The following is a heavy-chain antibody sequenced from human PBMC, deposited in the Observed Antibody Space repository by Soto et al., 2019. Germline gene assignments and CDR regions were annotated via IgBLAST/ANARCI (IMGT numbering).Heavy chain of an antibody. D-gene: IGHD3-9*01. J-gene: IGHJ5*02. CDR3: ARDLDYDILTGRPFDP. CDR1: GYTFTSYG. Sequence: QVQLVQSGAEVKKPGASVKVSCKASGYTFTSYGISWVRQAPGQGLEWMGWISAYNGNTDYAQKLQGRVTMTTDTSTSTAYMELRSLRSDDTAVYYCARDLDYDILTGRPFDPWGQGTLVTVSS. CDR2: ISAYNGNT. V-gene: IGHV1-18*01.